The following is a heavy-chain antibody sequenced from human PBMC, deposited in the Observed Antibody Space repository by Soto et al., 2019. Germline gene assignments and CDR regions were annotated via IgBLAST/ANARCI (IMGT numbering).Heavy chain of an antibody. D-gene: IGHD3-10*01. CDR1: GFTFSSYA. J-gene: IGHJ6*02. V-gene: IGHV3-30-3*01. CDR2: ISYDGSNK. CDR3: ARFVGEWIAPDYYYGMDV. Sequence: RLSCAASGFTFSSYAMHWVRQAPGKGLEWVAVISYDGSNKYYADSVKGRFTISRDNSKNTLYLQMNSLRAEDTAVYYCARFVGEWIAPDYYYGMDVWGQGTTVTVYS.